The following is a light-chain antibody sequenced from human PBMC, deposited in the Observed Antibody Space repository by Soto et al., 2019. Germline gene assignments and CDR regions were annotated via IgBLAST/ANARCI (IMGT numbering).Light chain of an antibody. J-gene: IGKJ2*01. Sequence: DIQMTQSPSTLSASVGDRVTITCRASESISTWLAWYQQKPGKSPKLLIYGASNLERGVPSRFSGSGSGTEFTLTISRPQPDDFAAYYCQQYNSFSYTFGPGTKLEIK. V-gene: IGKV1-5*01. CDR1: ESISTW. CDR2: GAS. CDR3: QQYNSFSYT.